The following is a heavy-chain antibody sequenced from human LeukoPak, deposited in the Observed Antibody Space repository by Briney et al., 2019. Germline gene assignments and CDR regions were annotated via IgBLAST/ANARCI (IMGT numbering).Heavy chain of an antibody. CDR2: IRYDGSNK. V-gene: IGHV3-30*02. J-gene: IGHJ5*02. CDR3: AKDFRYDISPRAFDP. D-gene: IGHD3-9*01. CDR1: GFTFSSYG. Sequence: GGSLRLSCAASGFTFSSYGMHWVRQAPGKGLEWVAFIRYDGSNKYYADSVKGRFTISRDNSKNTLYLQMNSLRAEDTAVYYCAKDFRYDISPRAFDPWGQGTLVTVSS.